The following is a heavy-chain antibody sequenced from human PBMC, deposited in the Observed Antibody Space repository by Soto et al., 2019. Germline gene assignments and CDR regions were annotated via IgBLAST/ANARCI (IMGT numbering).Heavy chain of an antibody. J-gene: IGHJ5*02. CDR2: IYHSGST. V-gene: IGHV4-59*12. Sequence: SETLSLTCTVSGGSISSYYWSWIRQPPGKGLEWIGYIYHSGSTYYNPSLKSRVTISVDRSKNQFYLKLSSVTAADTAVYYCARFYGDYYNWFDLWGQGTLVTVSS. CDR1: GGSISSYY. CDR3: ARFYGDYYNWFDL. D-gene: IGHD4-17*01.